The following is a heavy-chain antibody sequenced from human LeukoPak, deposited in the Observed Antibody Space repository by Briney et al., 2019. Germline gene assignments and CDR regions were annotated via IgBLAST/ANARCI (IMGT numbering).Heavy chain of an antibody. V-gene: IGHV4-38-2*02. D-gene: IGHD7-27*01. CDR3: ARLAWGRLDY. CDR2: IYQSGST. Sequence: SETLSLTCSVSGYSISSGYYWGWIRQPPGKGLEWIGSIYQSGSTYYNPSLKSRVTISVDTSKNQFSLNLSSVTAADTAVYYCARLAWGRLDYWGQGTLVTVSS. CDR1: GYSISSGYY. J-gene: IGHJ4*02.